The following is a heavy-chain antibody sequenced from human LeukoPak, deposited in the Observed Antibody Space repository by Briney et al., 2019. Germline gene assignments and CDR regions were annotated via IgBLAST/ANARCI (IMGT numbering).Heavy chain of an antibody. CDR3: ARGFRGGWCYYYYYYMDV. CDR2: IYYSGST. Sequence: SETLSLTCTVSGGSISSYYWSWIRQPPGKGLEWIGYIYYSGSTNYNPSLKSRVTISVDTSKNQFSLKLSSVTAADTAVYYCARGFRGGWCYYYYYYMDVWGKGTTVTVSS. CDR1: GGSISSYY. V-gene: IGHV4-59*01. J-gene: IGHJ6*03. D-gene: IGHD3-10*01.